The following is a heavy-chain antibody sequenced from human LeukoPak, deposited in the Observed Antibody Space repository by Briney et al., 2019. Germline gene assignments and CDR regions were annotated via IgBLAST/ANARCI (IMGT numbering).Heavy chain of an antibody. V-gene: IGHV4-39*01. CDR2: IYYGGST. J-gene: IGHJ4*02. Sequence: SETLSLTCSVSGGSISSRSFSWGWIRQPPGKGLGWVGYIYYGGSTYYNPSLNSRVTISVDTSKDQLSLKLTSVTATDTAVYYCARYDTTVTITLDNWGQGTLVTVSS. CDR1: GGSISSRSFS. D-gene: IGHD4-17*01. CDR3: ARYDTTVTITLDN.